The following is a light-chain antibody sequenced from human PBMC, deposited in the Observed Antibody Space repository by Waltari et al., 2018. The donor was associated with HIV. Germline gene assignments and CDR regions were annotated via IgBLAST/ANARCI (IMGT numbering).Light chain of an antibody. CDR1: SSHIGRNS. CDR2: STN. Sequence: QSVLTQPPSASGTPGPRVTISCSGGSSHIGRNSVHWYQQPPGTAPRLLLYSTNQRPSRVPDRFSGSKSGTSASLAISGLQSEDEADYYCATWDDTLNGVIFGGGTKLTVL. J-gene: IGLJ2*01. V-gene: IGLV1-44*01. CDR3: ATWDDTLNGVI.